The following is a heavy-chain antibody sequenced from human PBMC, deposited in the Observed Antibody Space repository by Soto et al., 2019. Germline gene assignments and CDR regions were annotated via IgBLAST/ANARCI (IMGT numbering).Heavy chain of an antibody. J-gene: IGHJ3*02. D-gene: IGHD6-13*01. CDR1: GYTFTSYG. Sequence: GASVKVSCKASGYTFTSYGISWVRQAPGQGLEWKGWISAYNGNTNYAQKLQGRVTMTTDTSTSTAYMELRSLRSDDTAVYYCARDAIAAAGSAAFDIWGQGTMVTVSS. CDR3: ARDAIAAAGSAAFDI. CDR2: ISAYNGNT. V-gene: IGHV1-18*01.